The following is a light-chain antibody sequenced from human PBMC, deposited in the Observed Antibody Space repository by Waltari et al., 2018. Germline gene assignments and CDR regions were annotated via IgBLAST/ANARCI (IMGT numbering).Light chain of an antibody. J-gene: IGKJ1*01. CDR1: QSLLHSNGYNY. V-gene: IGKV2-28*01. CDR3: MQALQTPRT. CDR2: LGS. Sequence: DIVMTQSPLSLPVTPGAPASISCRSSQSLLHSNGYNYLDWYLQKPGQSPPLLIYLGSNRASGVPDRFSGSGSGTDFTLKISRVEAEDVGVYYCMQALQTPRTFGQGTKVEIK.